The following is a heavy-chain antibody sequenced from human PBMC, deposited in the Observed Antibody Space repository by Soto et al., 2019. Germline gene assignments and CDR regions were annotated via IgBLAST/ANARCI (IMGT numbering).Heavy chain of an antibody. V-gene: IGHV3-7*03. Sequence: QPGGSLRLSCAASGFTLNTYSMSWVRQAPGKGLEWVAGLKEDGSEKNYLESVKGRFTISRDNAKNSLSLQMNRLRPDDTAVYYCARMSEAFDIWGQGTMVTVSS. J-gene: IGHJ3*02. CDR3: ARMSEAFDI. CDR2: LKEDGSEK. CDR1: GFTLNTYS.